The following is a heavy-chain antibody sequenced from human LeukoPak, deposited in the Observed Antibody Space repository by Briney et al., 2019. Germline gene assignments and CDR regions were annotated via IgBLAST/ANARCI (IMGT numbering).Heavy chain of an antibody. Sequence: PSETLSLTCTVSGGSISSYYWSWIRQPPGKGLEWIGCIFYSGSTNYNPSLKSRVTISVDTSRNQFSLKLSSVTAADTAVYYCTRSTSFINWFDPWGQGTLVTGSS. J-gene: IGHJ5*02. CDR1: GGSISSYY. V-gene: IGHV4-59*01. D-gene: IGHD2-2*01. CDR2: IFYSGST. CDR3: TRSTSFINWFDP.